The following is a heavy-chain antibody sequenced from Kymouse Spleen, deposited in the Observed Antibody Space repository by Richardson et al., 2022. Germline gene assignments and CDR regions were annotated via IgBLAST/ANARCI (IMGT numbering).Heavy chain of an antibody. Sequence: EVQLVESGGGLVQPGGSLRLSCAASGFTFSSYSMNWVRQAPGKGLEWVSYISSSSSTIYYADSVKGRFTISRDNAKNSLYLQMNSLRDEDTAVYYCARRPL*LEREMAFDIWGQGTMVTVSS. V-gene: IGHV3-48*02. CDR1: GFTFSSYS. CDR3: ARRPL*LEREMAFDI. D-gene: IGHD1-20*01. J-gene: IGHJ3*02. CDR2: ISSSSSTI.